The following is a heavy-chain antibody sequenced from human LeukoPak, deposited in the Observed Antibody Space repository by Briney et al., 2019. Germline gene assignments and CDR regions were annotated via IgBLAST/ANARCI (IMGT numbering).Heavy chain of an antibody. V-gene: IGHV3-7*01. Sequence: GGSLRLSCAASGFTFSNYWMSWVRQAPGKGLEWVANIKQDGSEKYYVDSVKGRFTISRDNAKNSLSLQMNSLRAEDTAVYYCARAGWTVTTCVDYWGQGTLVTVSS. D-gene: IGHD4-17*01. CDR3: ARAGWTVTTCVDY. J-gene: IGHJ4*02. CDR2: IKQDGSEK. CDR1: GFTFSNYW.